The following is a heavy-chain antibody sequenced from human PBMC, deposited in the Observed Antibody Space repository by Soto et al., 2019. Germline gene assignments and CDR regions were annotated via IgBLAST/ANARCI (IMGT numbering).Heavy chain of an antibody. CDR1: GYTFTIYA. Sequence: ASVKVSCKASGYTFTIYAMHWVRQAPGQRLEWMGWINPYNGNTKYSQKLQGRVTMTRDTSTKTAYMEVRSLRSDDTAVYYCARGGYYDSSGSRNYHYYGMNVWGQGTTVTVSS. V-gene: IGHV1-3*01. D-gene: IGHD3-22*01. CDR2: INPYNGNT. J-gene: IGHJ6*02. CDR3: ARGGYYDSSGSRNYHYYGMNV.